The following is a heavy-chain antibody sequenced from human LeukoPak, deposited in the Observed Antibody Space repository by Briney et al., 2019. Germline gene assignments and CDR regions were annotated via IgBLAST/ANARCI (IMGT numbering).Heavy chain of an antibody. V-gene: IGHV1-46*01. J-gene: IGHJ4*02. D-gene: IGHD6-13*01. CDR2: INPSGGST. Sequence: GASVKVSCKASGYTFTSYYMHWVRQAPGQGLEWMGIINPSGGSTSYAQKFQGRVTMTRDTSTSTVYMELSSLRSEDTAVYYCARVRGIAAAGKPLGYWGQGTLVTVSS. CDR1: GYTFTSYY. CDR3: ARVRGIAAAGKPLGY.